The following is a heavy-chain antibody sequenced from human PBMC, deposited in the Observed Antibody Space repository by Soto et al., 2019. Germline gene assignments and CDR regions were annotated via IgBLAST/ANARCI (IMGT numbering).Heavy chain of an antibody. J-gene: IGHJ4*02. V-gene: IGHV3-74*01. CDR1: GFTFSSYW. CDR2: INTDGSTT. CDR3: ARDRISGNLL. D-gene: IGHD1-20*01. Sequence: GGSLRLSCAASGFTFSSYWMHWARQVPGMGPVWVSGINTDGSTTNYADSVKGRFTISRDNAKNTVYLQMNSLRAEDTAVYYCARDRISGNLLWGQGTLVTVSS.